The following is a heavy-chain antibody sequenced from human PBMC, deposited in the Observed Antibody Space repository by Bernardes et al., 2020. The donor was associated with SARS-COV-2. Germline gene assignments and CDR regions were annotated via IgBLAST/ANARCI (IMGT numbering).Heavy chain of an antibody. CDR2: IHSSVKT. D-gene: IGHD3-22*01. CDR3: ARDSRIASIHYSDNSGYYSFED. CDR1: GASVTNSY. Sequence: SETLSLTCTVSGASVTNSYWSWIRQAPGKGLEWIGYIHSSVKTNYNPSLRSRVTISMDTSKNQFSLSLRSVTPTDTAVYYCARDSRIASIHYSDNSGYYSFEDWGQGSLVTVSS. J-gene: IGHJ4*02. V-gene: IGHV4-59*02.